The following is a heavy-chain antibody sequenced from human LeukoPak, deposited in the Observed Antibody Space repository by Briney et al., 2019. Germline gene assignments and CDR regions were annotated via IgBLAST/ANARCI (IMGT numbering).Heavy chain of an antibody. Sequence: GGSLRLSCAASVFTFSSYSMNWVRWAPGKGVEWVSYIRSSSSNIYYADSVKGRFTISRDNAKNSLYLQMNSLRAEDTAVYYGARSPRTIFGTPNWFDPWGQGTPVTVSS. CDR3: ARSPRTIFGTPNWFDP. J-gene: IGHJ5*02. V-gene: IGHV3-48*01. CDR2: IRSSSSNI. CDR1: VFTFSSYS. D-gene: IGHD3-3*02.